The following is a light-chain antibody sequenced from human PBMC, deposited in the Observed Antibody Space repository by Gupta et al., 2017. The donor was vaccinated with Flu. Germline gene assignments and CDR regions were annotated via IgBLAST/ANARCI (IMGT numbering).Light chain of an antibody. Sequence: QSPPTQPRSMSGSPGQSVTISCTGTSNDVGGYNRVSWYEQRPGKTPKLILYDVTERPSGVPDRFSGSKSGNTASLTISGLQADDEADYYCSSHAGRVTWVFGTGTTVTGL. CDR1: SNDVGGYNR. V-gene: IGLV2-11*01. CDR3: SSHAGRVTWV. J-gene: IGLJ1*01. CDR2: DVT.